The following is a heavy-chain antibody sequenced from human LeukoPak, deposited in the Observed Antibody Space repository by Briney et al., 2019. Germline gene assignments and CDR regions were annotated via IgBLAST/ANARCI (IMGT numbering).Heavy chain of an antibody. CDR2: ISGSGGST. CDR3: AKDGYSSSWSPTDY. D-gene: IGHD6-13*01. J-gene: IGHJ4*02. Sequence: GGSLRLSCAASGFTFSSYAMSWVRQAPGKGLEWVSAISGSGGSTYYADSVKGRFTISRDNSKNTLYLQMNSLRAEDTAVYYCAKDGYSSSWSPTDYWGQGTLVTVSS. CDR1: GFTFSSYA. V-gene: IGHV3-23*01.